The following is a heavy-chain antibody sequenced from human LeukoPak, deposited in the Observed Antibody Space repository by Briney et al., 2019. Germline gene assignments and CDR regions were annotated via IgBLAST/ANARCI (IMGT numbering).Heavy chain of an antibody. CDR3: ARPTCGGDCQDAFDI. V-gene: IGHV1-69*13. Sequence: SVKVSCKASGGTFSSYAISWVRQAPGQGLECMGGIIPIFGTANYAQKFQGRVTITADESTSTAYMELSSLRSEDTAVYYCARPTCGGDCQDAFDIWGQGTMVTVSS. CDR2: IIPIFGTA. J-gene: IGHJ3*02. D-gene: IGHD2-21*02. CDR1: GGTFSSYA.